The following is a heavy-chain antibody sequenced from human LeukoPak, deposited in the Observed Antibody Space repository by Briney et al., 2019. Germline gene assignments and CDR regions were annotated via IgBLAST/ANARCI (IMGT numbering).Heavy chain of an antibody. CDR2: IYYSGST. CDR1: GASISSSSYY. CDR3: ATSYRLGYCSGGSCYQY. D-gene: IGHD2-15*01. Sequence: SETLSLTCTVSGASISSSSYYWGWIRQPPGKGLEWIGSIYYSGSTNYNPSLKSRVTISVDTSKNQFSLKLSSVTAADTAVYYCATSYRLGYCSGGSCYQYWGQGTLVTVSS. J-gene: IGHJ4*02. V-gene: IGHV4-39*07.